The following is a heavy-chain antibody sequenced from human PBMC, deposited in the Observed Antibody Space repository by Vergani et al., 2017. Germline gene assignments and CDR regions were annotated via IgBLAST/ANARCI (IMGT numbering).Heavy chain of an antibody. D-gene: IGHD3-9*01. Sequence: EVQPVESGGGLVKPGGSLRLSCTTSGFTLSSAWMSWVRQAPGKGLEWVARIRPKTDGETTDYAAPVKGRFTISRDDPKNTLYLQMNSQKTEDTAVYYCTXPTKWELRYYCDDWCQGSLVTVSS. CDR3: TXPTKWELRYYCDD. CDR2: IRPKTDGETT. V-gene: IGHV3-15*01. J-gene: IGHJ4*02. CDR1: GFTLSSAW.